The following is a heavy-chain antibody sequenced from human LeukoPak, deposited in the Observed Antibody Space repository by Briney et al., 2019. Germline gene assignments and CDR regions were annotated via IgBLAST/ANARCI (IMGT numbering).Heavy chain of an antibody. D-gene: IGHD2-15*01. CDR1: GGSISNYY. CDR2: IYYSGST. CDR3: ARAPGAALD. J-gene: IGHJ4*02. Sequence: SETLSLTCSVSGGSISNYYWSWIRQPPGKGLEWIGYIYYSGSTNYNPSLKSRVTVSLDTSKNQFSLKLSSVTAADTAVYYCARAPGAALDWGQGTLVTVSS. V-gene: IGHV4-59*12.